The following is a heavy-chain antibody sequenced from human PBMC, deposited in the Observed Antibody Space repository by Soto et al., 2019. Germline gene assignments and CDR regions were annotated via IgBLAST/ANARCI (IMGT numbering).Heavy chain of an antibody. CDR2: ISYSGST. CDR3: ARGTRATQYYYFYGMDI. CDR1: GGSLNTYY. J-gene: IGHJ6*02. Sequence: SETLSLTCTVSGGSLNTYYWSWVRQPPGKGLEWIGYISYSGSTSYNPSLKNRLTISLHASRNQFSLNLRSVTAADTAIYYCARGTRATQYYYFYGMDIWGQGTTVTVSS. V-gene: IGHV4-59*01. D-gene: IGHD2-2*01.